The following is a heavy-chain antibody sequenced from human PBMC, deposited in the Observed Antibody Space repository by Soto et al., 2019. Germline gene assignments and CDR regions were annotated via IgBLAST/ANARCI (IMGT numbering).Heavy chain of an antibody. CDR1: GYTFASYY. D-gene: IGHD2-21*02. CDR3: ARQLAYCGGDCFTEPVDY. CDR2: INPNSGDT. J-gene: IGHJ4*02. Sequence: QAQLVQSGAEVKKPAASVKVSCEASGYTFASYYMHWVRQAPGPGLEWMGWINPNSGDTKYAQKFRGRVTMTRDTSITTAYMEVKMLTSDDTAVYYCARQLAYCGGDCFTEPVDYWGQGTLVTVSS. V-gene: IGHV1-2*02.